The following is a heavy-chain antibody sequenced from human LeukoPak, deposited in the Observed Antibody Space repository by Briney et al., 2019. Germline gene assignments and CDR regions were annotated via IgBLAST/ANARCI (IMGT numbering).Heavy chain of an antibody. CDR3: TTDGEYSSSPYDY. CDR2: IKSKTDGGTT. D-gene: IGHD6-6*01. V-gene: IGHV3-15*01. Sequence: GGSLRLSCAASGFTFSNAWISWVRQAPGKGLEWVGRIKSKTDGGTTDYAAPVKGRFTISRDDSKNTLYLQMNSLKTEDTAVYYCTTDGEYSSSPYDYWGQGTLVTVSS. J-gene: IGHJ4*02. CDR1: GFTFSNAW.